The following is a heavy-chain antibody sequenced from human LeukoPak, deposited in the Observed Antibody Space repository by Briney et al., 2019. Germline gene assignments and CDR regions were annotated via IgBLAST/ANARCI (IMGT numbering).Heavy chain of an antibody. CDR1: GGSFSGYY. Sequence: SETLSLTCAVYGGSFSGYYWSWIRQPPGKGLEWIGEINHSGSTNYNPSLKSRVTISVDTSKNQFSLKLSSVTAADTAVYYCARVEGGRAKGWWFDPWGQGTLVTVSS. CDR3: ARVEGGRAKGWWFDP. CDR2: INHSGST. V-gene: IGHV4-34*01. J-gene: IGHJ5*02. D-gene: IGHD2-15*01.